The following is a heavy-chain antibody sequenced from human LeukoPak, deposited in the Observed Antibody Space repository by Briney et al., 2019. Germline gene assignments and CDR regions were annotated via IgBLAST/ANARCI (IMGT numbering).Heavy chain of an antibody. Sequence: SETLSLTCGVYGGSFSGYYWSWIRQPPGKGLEWIGEINHSGSTNYNPSLKSRVTISVDTSKNQFSLNLNSVTAADTAFYYCASDRIWFGESTNEYWGQGTLVTVSS. D-gene: IGHD3-10*01. J-gene: IGHJ4*02. CDR3: ASDRIWFGESTNEY. CDR1: GGSFSGYY. CDR2: INHSGST. V-gene: IGHV4-34*01.